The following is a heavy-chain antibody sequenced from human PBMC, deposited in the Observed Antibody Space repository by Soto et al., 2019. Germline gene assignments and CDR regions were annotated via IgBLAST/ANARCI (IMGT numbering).Heavy chain of an antibody. CDR1: GGSISSYY. V-gene: IGHV4-59*01. CDR3: ARALWSSGYDR. Sequence: SETLSLTCTVSGGSISSYYWSWIRQPPGKGLEWIGYIYYSGSTNYNPSLKSRVAISVDTSKDQFSLKLSSVTAADTAVYYCARALWSSGYDRWGQGTLVTV. J-gene: IGHJ4*02. D-gene: IGHD5-12*01. CDR2: IYYSGST.